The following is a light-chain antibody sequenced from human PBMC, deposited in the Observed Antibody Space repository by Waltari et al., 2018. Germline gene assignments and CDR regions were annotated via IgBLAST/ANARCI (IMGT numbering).Light chain of an antibody. CDR3: QQYYGTFPT. CDR2: WAS. CDR1: LRFFYRSNNKNF. V-gene: IGKV4-1*01. J-gene: IGKJ1*01. Sequence: DIVMTQSPDSLPVSLGDTVTISCKSRLRFFYRSNNKNFLAWYQLKPGQPLKLLIYWASTRESGVPDRFSGSGSGTNFTLTISSLQAEDVAIYYCQQYYGTFPTFGQGTKLEI.